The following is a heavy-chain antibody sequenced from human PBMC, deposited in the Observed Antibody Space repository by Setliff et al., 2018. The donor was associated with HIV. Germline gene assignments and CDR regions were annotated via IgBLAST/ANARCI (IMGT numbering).Heavy chain of an antibody. D-gene: IGHD3-10*01. J-gene: IGHJ3*02. CDR2: INPSGDIT. CDR3: ASKGGSGNYPDSDAFDI. CDR1: GNTFSSHY. Sequence: ASVKVSCKASGNTFSSHYMHWVRQAPGKGLEWMGLINPSGDITSYAEKFQGRVTMTRDTSTSTVYMELRSLRSEDTTIYYCASKGGSGNYPDSDAFDIWGQGTLVTVSS. V-gene: IGHV1-46*01.